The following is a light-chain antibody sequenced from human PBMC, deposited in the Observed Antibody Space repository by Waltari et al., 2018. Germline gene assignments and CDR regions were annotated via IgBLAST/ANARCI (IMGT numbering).Light chain of an antibody. V-gene: IGLV3-1*01. J-gene: IGLJ2*01. CDR1: KLGAKY. CDR2: QNT. Sequence: SYELTQPTSVSVAPGQTASITCSGDKLGAKYACWYQQKPGQSPVLVIHQNTKRPSGIPERFSGSNSGNTATLTISGTHTIDEADYHCQAWDSTYARVFGGGTKLTVL. CDR3: QAWDSTYARV.